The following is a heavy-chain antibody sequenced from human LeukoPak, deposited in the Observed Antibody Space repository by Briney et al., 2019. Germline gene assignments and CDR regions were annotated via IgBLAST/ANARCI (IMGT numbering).Heavy chain of an antibody. CDR3: ARDPPSGKVLTYQLLSYDAFDI. J-gene: IGHJ3*02. CDR1: GFTFSSYS. CDR2: ISSSGSYI. V-gene: IGHV3-21*01. D-gene: IGHD2-2*01. Sequence: GGSLRLSCAASGFTFSSYSMNWVRQAPGKGLEWVSSISSSGSYIYYADSVKGRFTISRDNAKNSLYLQMNSLRAEDTAVYYCARDPPSGKVLTYQLLSYDAFDIWGQGTMVTVSS.